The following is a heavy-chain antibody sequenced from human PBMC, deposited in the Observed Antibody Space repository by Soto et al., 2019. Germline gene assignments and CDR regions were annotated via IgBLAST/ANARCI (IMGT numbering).Heavy chain of an antibody. D-gene: IGHD3-10*01. Sequence: ASVKVSCKASGFTFSHHSIHWVRQAPGQRLEWMGWINSDTGYTKYSQNFQARLTITWDSSAKTAYMELSSLQSEDTAVYYCVRGQAAGVWFVPWGQGSLVTVSS. J-gene: IGHJ5*02. V-gene: IGHV1-3*04. CDR3: VRGQAAGVWFVP. CDR1: GFTFSHHS. CDR2: INSDTGYT.